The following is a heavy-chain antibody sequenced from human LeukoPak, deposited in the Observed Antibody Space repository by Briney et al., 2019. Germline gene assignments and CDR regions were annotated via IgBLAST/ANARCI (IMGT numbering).Heavy chain of an antibody. CDR3: ARVAMERRLDY. CDR1: GFTFSSYS. CDR2: ISSSSSYI. V-gene: IGHV3-21*01. D-gene: IGHD1-1*01. J-gene: IGHJ4*02. Sequence: GGSLRLSCAASGFTFSSYSMNWVRQAPGKGLEWVSSISSSSSYIYYADSVKGRFTISRDNAKNSLYLQMNSPRAEDTAVYYCARVAMERRLDYWGQGTLVTVSS.